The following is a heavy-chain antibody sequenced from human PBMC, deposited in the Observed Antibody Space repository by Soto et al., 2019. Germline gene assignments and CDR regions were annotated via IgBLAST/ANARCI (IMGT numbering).Heavy chain of an antibody. D-gene: IGHD3-9*01. CDR2: MNPNSGNT. CDR3: ARGTVIYYDILTGYRNYYYYMDV. Sequence: ASVKVSCKASGYTFTSYDINWVRQATGQGLERMGWMNPNSGNTGYAQKFQGRVTMTRNTSISTAYMELSSLRSEDTAVYYCARGTVIYYDILTGYRNYYYYMDVWGKGTTVTVSS. V-gene: IGHV1-8*01. J-gene: IGHJ6*03. CDR1: GYTFTSYD.